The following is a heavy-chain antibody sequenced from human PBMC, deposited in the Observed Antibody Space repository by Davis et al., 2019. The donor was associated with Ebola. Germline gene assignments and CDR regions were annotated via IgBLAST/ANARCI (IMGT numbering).Heavy chain of an antibody. D-gene: IGHD6-19*01. CDR3: ARDSGWSGVVS. J-gene: IGHJ5*01. CDR2: TSYDGTKT. CDR1: GFSFDSYG. Sequence: GESLKISCAASGFSFDSYGMLWVRQAPGKGLDWVASTSYDGTKTYYADAVKGRLTISRDNSENTLLLQMDSLRVDDTAVYYCARDSGWSGVVSWGQGTLVTVSS. V-gene: IGHV3-30*03.